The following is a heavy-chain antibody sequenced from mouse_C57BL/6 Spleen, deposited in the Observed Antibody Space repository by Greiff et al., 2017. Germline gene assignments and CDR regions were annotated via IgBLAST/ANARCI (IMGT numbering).Heavy chain of an antibody. D-gene: IGHD2-4*01. V-gene: IGHV14-4*01. CDR2: IDPENGDT. CDR3: TNGGITTRAMDY. J-gene: IGHJ4*01. Sequence: VQLKQSGAELVRPGASVKLSCTASGFNIKDDYMHWVKQRPEQGLEWIGWIDPENGDTEYASKFQGKATITADTSSNTAYLQLSSLTSEDTAVYYCTNGGITTRAMDYWGQGTSVTVSS. CDR1: GFNIKDDY.